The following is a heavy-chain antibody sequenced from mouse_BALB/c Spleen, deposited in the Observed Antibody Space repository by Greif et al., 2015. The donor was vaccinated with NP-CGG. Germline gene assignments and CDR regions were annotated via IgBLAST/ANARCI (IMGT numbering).Heavy chain of an antibody. CDR3: AREDYGSSFAY. CDR2: ISSGGSYT. J-gene: IGHJ3*01. CDR1: GFTFSSYA. Sequence: EVKLVESGGGLVKPGGSLKLSCAASGFTFSSYAMSWVRQSPEKRLEWVAEISSGGSYTYYPDTVTGRFTISRDNAKNTLYLEMSSLRSEDTAMYYCAREDYGSSFAYWGQGTLVTVSA. V-gene: IGHV5-9-4*01. D-gene: IGHD1-1*01.